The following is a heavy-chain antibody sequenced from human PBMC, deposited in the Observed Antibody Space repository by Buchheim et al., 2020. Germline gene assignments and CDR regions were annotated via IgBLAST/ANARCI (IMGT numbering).Heavy chain of an antibody. CDR2: ISSGGTTI. CDR3: ARYALANDY. CDR1: GFTFSSLS. J-gene: IGHJ4*02. Sequence: VQLVQSGGGLVQPGGSLRLSCAASGFTFSSLSMTWVRQAPGKGLEWLSYISSGGTTIYYADAVKGRFTISRDNDKNILYLGLNSLTAEDTGIYFCARYALANDYWGQGT. V-gene: IGHV3-48*01. D-gene: IGHD6-19*01.